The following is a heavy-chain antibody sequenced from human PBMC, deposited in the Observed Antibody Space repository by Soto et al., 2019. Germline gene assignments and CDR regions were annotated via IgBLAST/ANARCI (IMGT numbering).Heavy chain of an antibody. V-gene: IGHV3-23*01. CDR3: AKALTYYYGSGDELDY. J-gene: IGHJ4*02. CDR1: GLNFSGHA. Sequence: GGPLRLSCTASGLNFSGHAMSWVRKATGKGLEWASAISGSGGSTYYADSVKGRFTISRDNSKNTLYLQMNSLRAEDTAVYYCAKALTYYYGSGDELDYWGQGTLVTVSS. CDR2: ISGSGGST. D-gene: IGHD3-10*01.